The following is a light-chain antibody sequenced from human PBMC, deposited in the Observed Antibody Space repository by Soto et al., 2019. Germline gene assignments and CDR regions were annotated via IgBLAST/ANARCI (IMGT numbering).Light chain of an antibody. J-gene: IGLJ1*01. CDR2: DVI. V-gene: IGLV2-14*01. CDR3: SSYRSSSTLNDV. Sequence: QSALTQPASVSGSPGQSITISCTGTRSDVGGYNYVSWYQQHPGKAPKLMIYDVINRPSGVSNRFSGSKSGNTASLTISGLQAEDEADYYCSSYRSSSTLNDVFGIGTKLTVL. CDR1: RSDVGGYNY.